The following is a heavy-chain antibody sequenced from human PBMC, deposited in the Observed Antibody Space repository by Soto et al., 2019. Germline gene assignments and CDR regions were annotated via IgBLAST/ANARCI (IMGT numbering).Heavy chain of an antibody. D-gene: IGHD1-26*01. J-gene: IGHJ6*02. CDR2: IYHSGST. CDR1: GGSISSSIW. V-gene: IGHV4-4*02. CDR3: ARVSGSYYYGMDV. Sequence: QEQLQESGPGLVKPSGTLSLTCAVSGGSISSSIWWSWVRQPPGKGLEWIGEIYHSGSTNYNPSLKSRVTISVDTSMNQFSLKLSSVTAADTAVYYCARVSGSYYYGMDVWGQGTTVTVSS.